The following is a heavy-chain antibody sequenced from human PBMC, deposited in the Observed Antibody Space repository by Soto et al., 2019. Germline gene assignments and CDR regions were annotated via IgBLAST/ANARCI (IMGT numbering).Heavy chain of an antibody. J-gene: IGHJ2*01. V-gene: IGHV3-7*05. Sequence: EVQLVESGGGLVQPGGSRRLSCAASGFTFSSYWMSWVRQAPGKGLEWVANIKQDGSEKYYVDSVKGRFTISRDNAKNSLYLQMNSLRAEDTAVYYCARAPYDSSGYPDWYFDLWGRGTLVTVSS. CDR1: GFTFSSYW. CDR3: ARAPYDSSGYPDWYFDL. D-gene: IGHD3-22*01. CDR2: IKQDGSEK.